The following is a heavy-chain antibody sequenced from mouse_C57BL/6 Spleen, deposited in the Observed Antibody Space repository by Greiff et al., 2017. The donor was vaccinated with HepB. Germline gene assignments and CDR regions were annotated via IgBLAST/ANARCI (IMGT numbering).Heavy chain of an antibody. Sequence: DVKLVESGEGLVKPGGSLKLSCAASGFTFSSYAMSWVRQTPEKRLEWVAYISSGGDYIYYADTVKGRFTISRDNARNTLYLQMSSLKSEDTAMYYCTRGGDYDYDEGYYYAMDYWGQGTSVTVSS. J-gene: IGHJ4*01. D-gene: IGHD2-4*01. CDR3: TRGGDYDYDEGYYYAMDY. CDR2: ISSGGDYI. CDR1: GFTFSSYA. V-gene: IGHV5-9-1*02.